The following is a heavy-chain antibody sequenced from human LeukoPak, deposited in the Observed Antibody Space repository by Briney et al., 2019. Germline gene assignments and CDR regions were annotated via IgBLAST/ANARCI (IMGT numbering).Heavy chain of an antibody. CDR3: ARGSIAAAGTFSY. CDR1: GGSISSYY. D-gene: IGHD6-13*01. V-gene: IGHV4-59*01. CDR2: IYYSGST. J-gene: IGHJ4*02. Sequence: SETLSLTCTVSGGSISSYYWSWIRKPPGKGLEWIGYIYYSGSTNNNPSLKSRVTISVDTSKNQFSLKLSSVTAADTAVYYCARGSIAAAGTFSYWGQGTLVTVSS.